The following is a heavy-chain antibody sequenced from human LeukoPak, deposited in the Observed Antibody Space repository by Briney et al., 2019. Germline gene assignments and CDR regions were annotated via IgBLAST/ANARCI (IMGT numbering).Heavy chain of an antibody. V-gene: IGHV3-9*01. J-gene: IGHJ4*02. Sequence: PGRSLRLSCAASGFTFDDYAMYWVRQAPGKALEWVGGINWNSVRKDYADSVKGRFTISRDNAKNSLDLQMNSLREDDTAFYYCAKDSRDGYNTPKIDYWGQGTLVTVSS. CDR1: GFTFDDYA. CDR3: AKDSRDGYNTPKIDY. CDR2: INWNSVRK. D-gene: IGHD5-24*01.